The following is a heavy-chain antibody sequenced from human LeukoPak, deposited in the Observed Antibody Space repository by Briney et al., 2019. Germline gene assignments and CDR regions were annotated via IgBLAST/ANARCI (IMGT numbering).Heavy chain of an antibody. J-gene: IGHJ4*02. CDR3: TTSPEPGIDY. CDR2: IKSKTHGGTT. CDR1: GFTFTNAW. V-gene: IGHV3-15*01. Sequence: SGGSLRLSCAASGFTFTNAWMSWVRQAPGKGREWVGRIKSKTHGGTTDYAAPVKGRFTISRDDSKSTLYLQMNSLKTEDTAVYYCTTSPEPGIDYWGQGTLVTVSS. D-gene: IGHD6-13*01.